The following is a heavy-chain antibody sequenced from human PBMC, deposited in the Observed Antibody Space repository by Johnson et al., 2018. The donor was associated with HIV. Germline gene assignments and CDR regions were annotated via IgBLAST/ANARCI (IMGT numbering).Heavy chain of an antibody. CDR1: GFTFDDYT. J-gene: IGHJ3*02. CDR3: AKDLIEAAAPTAFDI. V-gene: IGHV3-43*01. D-gene: IGHD6-13*01. CDR2: ISWDGGST. Sequence: VQLVESGGVVVQPGGSLRLSCAASGFTFDDYTMHWVRQAPGQGLEWVSLISWDGGSTYYADSVKGGFTISRDHSKNPLYLKMNSLRTEDTALYYCAKDLIEAAAPTAFDIWGQGTMVTVSS.